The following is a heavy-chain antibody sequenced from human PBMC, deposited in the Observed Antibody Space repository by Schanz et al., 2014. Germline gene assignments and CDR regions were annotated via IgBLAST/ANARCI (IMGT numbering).Heavy chain of an antibody. V-gene: IGHV3-30*03. D-gene: IGHD3-16*01. Sequence: QVQLVESGGGMVQPGRSLRLSCAGSGFSFSDYGMHWVRQAPGRGLEKVAVTSTDGTKTYYAASVRGRFTISRDNSKNTVYLQMNSLRSEDTAVYYCTRDRGALINHNDALDLWGQGTMVSVSS. CDR3: TRDRGALINHNDALDL. CDR2: TSTDGTKT. J-gene: IGHJ3*01. CDR1: GFSFSDYG.